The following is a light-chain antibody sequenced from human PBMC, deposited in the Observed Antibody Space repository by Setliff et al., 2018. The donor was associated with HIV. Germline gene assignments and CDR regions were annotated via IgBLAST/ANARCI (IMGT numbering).Light chain of an antibody. CDR2: NVY. V-gene: IGLV2-23*02. CDR3: CSYSRPTVPYV. Sequence: QSALTQVASVSGSLGQLITISCTGSSSDIGGHNLVSWFRVDPGKAPKLIIYNVYLLASGVSPRFSASKSGNTASLTIFGLQSEDEGDYYCCSYSRPTVPYVFGSGTKVTVL. J-gene: IGLJ1*01. CDR1: SSDIGGHNL.